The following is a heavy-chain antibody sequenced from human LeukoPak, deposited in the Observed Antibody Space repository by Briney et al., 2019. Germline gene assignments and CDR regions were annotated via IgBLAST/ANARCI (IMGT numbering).Heavy chain of an antibody. J-gene: IGHJ4*02. CDR1: GASISSYY. Sequence: SETLSLTCTVSGASISSYYWTWVRQPPGKGLEWIGFIYYSGSTNYNPSLKSRVTISIDTSKNQFSLKLSSVTAADTAVYYCARDYYDSSGYYPFDYWGQGTLVTVSS. CDR3: ARDYYDSSGYYPFDY. V-gene: IGHV4-59*12. D-gene: IGHD3-22*01. CDR2: IYYSGST.